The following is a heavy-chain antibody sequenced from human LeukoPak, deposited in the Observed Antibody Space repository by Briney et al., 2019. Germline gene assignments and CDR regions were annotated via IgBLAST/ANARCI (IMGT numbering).Heavy chain of an antibody. CDR1: GYTFTGYY. V-gene: IGHV1-2*02. Sequence: GASVKVSCKASGYTFTGYYMHWVRQAPGQGLEWMGWINPNSGGTNYAQKFQGRVTMTRDTSISTAYMELSRLRSDDRAVYYCANLGYCSSTSCYYYYGMDVWGQGTTVTVSS. CDR3: ANLGYCSSTSCYYYYGMDV. CDR2: INPNSGGT. D-gene: IGHD2-2*01. J-gene: IGHJ6*02.